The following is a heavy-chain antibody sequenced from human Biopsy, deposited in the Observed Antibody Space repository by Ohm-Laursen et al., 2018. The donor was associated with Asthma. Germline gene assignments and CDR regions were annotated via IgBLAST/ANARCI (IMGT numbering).Heavy chain of an antibody. Sequence: SQTLSLTCPVSRGYIRSYDHHWAWIRQPPGKGLEWIGSGFYSGSTHYSPSLARRVSISVDPSMNQFSMTLRSVTAADTAVYFCARVASYGDIYFAIDVWGPGTTVSV. CDR1: RGYIRSYDHH. D-gene: IGHD4-17*01. CDR2: GFYSGST. J-gene: IGHJ6*02. CDR3: ARVASYGDIYFAIDV. V-gene: IGHV4-30-4*01.